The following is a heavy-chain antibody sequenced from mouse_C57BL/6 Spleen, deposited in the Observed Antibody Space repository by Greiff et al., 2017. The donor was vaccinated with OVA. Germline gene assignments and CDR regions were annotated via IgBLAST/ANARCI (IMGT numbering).Heavy chain of an antibody. CDR2: IYPGSGNT. CDR3: ARGTAQASWFAY. D-gene: IGHD3-2*02. V-gene: IGHV1-66*01. Sequence: QVQLQQPGPELVKPGASVKISCKASGYSFTSYYIHWVKQRPGQGLEWIGWIYPGSGNTKYNEKFKGKATLTADTSSSTAYMQLSSLTSEDSAVYYCARGTAQASWFAYWGQGTLVTVSA. CDR1: GYSFTSYY. J-gene: IGHJ3*01.